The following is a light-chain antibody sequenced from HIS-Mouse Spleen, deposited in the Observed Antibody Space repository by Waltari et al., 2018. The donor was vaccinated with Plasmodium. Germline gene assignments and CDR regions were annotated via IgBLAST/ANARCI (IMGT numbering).Light chain of an antibody. CDR1: QSVSSN. CDR2: GAS. CDR3: QQYNNWSFT. Sequence: EIVMTQSPATLSVSPGERATLSCRASQSVSSNLAWYQQKPGQAPRRLIYGASTRATGIPARCSGSGYGTEFTLTISSLQSEDFAVYYCQQYNNWSFTFGPGTKVDIK. J-gene: IGKJ3*01. V-gene: IGKV3-15*01.